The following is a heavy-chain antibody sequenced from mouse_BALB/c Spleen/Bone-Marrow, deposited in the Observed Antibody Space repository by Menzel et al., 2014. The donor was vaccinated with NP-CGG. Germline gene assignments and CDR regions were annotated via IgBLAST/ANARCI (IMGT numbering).Heavy chain of an antibody. V-gene: IGHV5-9-3*01. CDR1: GFTFSSYA. CDR3: ARHGITRLLGY. CDR2: ISSGGSYT. D-gene: IGHD2-4*01. Sequence: EVKLMESGGGLVKPGGSLKLSCAASGFTFSSYAMSWVRQTPEKRLEWVATISSGGSYTYYPDSVKGRFTISRDNAKNTLYLQMSSLRSEDTATYYCARHGITRLLGYWGQGTTLTVSS. J-gene: IGHJ2*01.